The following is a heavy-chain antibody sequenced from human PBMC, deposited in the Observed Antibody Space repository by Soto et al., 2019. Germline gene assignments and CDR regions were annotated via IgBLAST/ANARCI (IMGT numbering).Heavy chain of an antibody. CDR2: INSDGSST. J-gene: IGHJ6*02. V-gene: IGHV3-74*01. Sequence: PGGSLRLSCAASGFTFSSYWMHWVRQAPGKGLVWVSRINSDGSSTSYADSVKGRFTISRDNAKNTLYLQMNSLRAEDTAVYYCARGTGTTRPYYYYGMDVWGQGTTVTVSS. CDR1: GFTFSSYW. CDR3: ARGTGTTRPYYYYGMDV. D-gene: IGHD1-7*01.